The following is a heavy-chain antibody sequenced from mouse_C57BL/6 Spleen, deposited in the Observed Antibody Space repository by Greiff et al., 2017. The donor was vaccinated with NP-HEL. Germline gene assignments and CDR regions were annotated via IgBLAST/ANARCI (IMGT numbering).Heavy chain of an antibody. CDR3: TGGGSLDY. J-gene: IGHJ2*01. CDR2: IDPETGGT. CDR1: GYTFTDYE. D-gene: IGHD1-1*01. Sequence: QVHVKQSGAELVRPGASVTLSCKASGYTFTDYEMHWVKQTPVHGLEWIGAIDPETGGTAYNQKFKGKAILTADKSSSTAYMELRSLTSEDSAVYYCTGGGSLDYWGQGTTLTVSS. V-gene: IGHV1-15*01.